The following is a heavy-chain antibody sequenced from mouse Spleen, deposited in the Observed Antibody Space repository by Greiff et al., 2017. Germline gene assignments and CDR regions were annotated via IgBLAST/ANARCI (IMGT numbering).Heavy chain of an antibody. Sequence: EVMLVESGGGLVKPGGSLKLSCAASGFTFSSYTMSWVRQTPEKRLEWVATISSGGSYTYYPDSVKGRFTISRDNAKNTLYLQMSSLKSEDTAMYYCTREGDGDAMDYWGQGTSVTVSS. J-gene: IGHJ4*01. V-gene: IGHV5-6-4*01. D-gene: IGHD2-3*01. CDR3: TREGDGDAMDY. CDR1: GFTFSSYT. CDR2: ISSGGSYT.